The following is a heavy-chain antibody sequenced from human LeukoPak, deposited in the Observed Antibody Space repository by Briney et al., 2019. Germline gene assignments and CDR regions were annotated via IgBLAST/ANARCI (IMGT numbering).Heavy chain of an antibody. J-gene: IGHJ5*02. CDR3: ARLDDYYYDSSGYYL. CDR2: INHSGST. D-gene: IGHD3-22*01. Sequence: SETLSLTCAVYGGSFSGYYWSWTRQPPGKGLEWIGEINHSGSTNYNPSLKSRVTISVDTSKNQFSLKLSSVTAADTAVYYCARLDDYYYDSSGYYLWGQGTLVTVSS. V-gene: IGHV4-34*01. CDR1: GGSFSGYY.